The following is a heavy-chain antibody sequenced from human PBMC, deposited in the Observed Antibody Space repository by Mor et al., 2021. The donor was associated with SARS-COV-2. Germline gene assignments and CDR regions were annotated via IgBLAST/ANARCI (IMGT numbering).Heavy chain of an antibody. D-gene: IGHD1-26*01. CDR3: ARHKKDGIAGSFDY. Sequence: RVTISVDTAKNQFSLKLSSVTAADTAVYYCARHKKDGIAGSFDYWGQGTLVTGSS. J-gene: IGHJ4*02. V-gene: IGHV4-39*01.